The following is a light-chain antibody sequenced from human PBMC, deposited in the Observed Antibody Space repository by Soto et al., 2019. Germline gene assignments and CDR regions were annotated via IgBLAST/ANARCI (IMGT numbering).Light chain of an antibody. CDR2: DVF. CDR3: SSFTSRNIVI. CDR1: TNDVGGYDY. V-gene: IGLV2-14*03. Sequence: QSALTQPASVSGSPGQSISISCTGTTNDVGGYDYVSWYQQHPGEAPKLMIFDVFHRPSGVSNRFSGSKSANTASLTISGLQTEDEADYYCSSFTSRNIVIFGGGTKVTVL. J-gene: IGLJ2*01.